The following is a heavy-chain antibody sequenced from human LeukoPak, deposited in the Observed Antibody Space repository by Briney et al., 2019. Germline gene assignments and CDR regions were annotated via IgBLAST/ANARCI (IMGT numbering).Heavy chain of an antibody. D-gene: IGHD6-19*01. CDR2: IDPSDSYT. CDR1: GHSFTSYW. J-gene: IGHJ4*02. Sequence: GESLKISCKGSGHSFTSYWISWVRQMPGKGLEWMGRIDPSDSYTNYSPSFQGHVTISADKSISTAYLQWSSLKASDTAMYYCARGFPVAGLQASFDYWGQGTLVTVSS. CDR3: ARGFPVAGLQASFDY. V-gene: IGHV5-10-1*01.